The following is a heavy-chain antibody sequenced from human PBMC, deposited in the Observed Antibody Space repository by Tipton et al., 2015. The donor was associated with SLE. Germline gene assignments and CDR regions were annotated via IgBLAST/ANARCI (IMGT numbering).Heavy chain of an antibody. V-gene: IGHV4-59*11. J-gene: IGHJ3*02. CDR3: ARDPVVATAIHAFDI. CDR1: GGSISSHY. CDR2: IYYSGST. Sequence: TLSLTCTVSGGSISSHYWSWIRQPPGKGLEWIGYIYYSGSTNYNPSLKSRVTISVDTSKNQFSLKLSSVTAADTAVYYCARDPVVATAIHAFDIWGQGTMVTVSS. D-gene: IGHD2-21*02.